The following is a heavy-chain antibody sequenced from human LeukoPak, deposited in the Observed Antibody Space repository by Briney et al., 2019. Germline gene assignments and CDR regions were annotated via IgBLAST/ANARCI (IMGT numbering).Heavy chain of an antibody. CDR2: ISGSSNYI. Sequence: GGSLRLSCAASGFTFSDYTMNWVRLAPGKGLEWVSSISGSSNYIYYADSVKGRFTISRGNAKNSLYLQMNGLRVEDTAVYYCARDESGDNDAFDIWGQGTMVTVSS. J-gene: IGHJ3*02. V-gene: IGHV3-21*01. D-gene: IGHD2-21*01. CDR1: GFTFSDYT. CDR3: ARDESGDNDAFDI.